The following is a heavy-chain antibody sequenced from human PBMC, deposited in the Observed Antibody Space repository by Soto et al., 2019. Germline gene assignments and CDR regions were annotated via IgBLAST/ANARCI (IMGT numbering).Heavy chain of an antibody. CDR2: ISSSGSSI. CDR1: GLTFSDCY. V-gene: IGHV3-11*01. D-gene: IGHD3-10*01. J-gene: IGHJ6*02. Sequence: QVQLVESGGGLVKPGGSLRLSCAASGLTFSDCYMNWIRQAPGKGLEWVSYISSSGSSINYAGSVKGRFTISRDNAKNSLYLQMNSLRAEDTAMYYCARVRFGEWGYATDVWGQGTTVTVSS. CDR3: ARVRFGEWGYATDV.